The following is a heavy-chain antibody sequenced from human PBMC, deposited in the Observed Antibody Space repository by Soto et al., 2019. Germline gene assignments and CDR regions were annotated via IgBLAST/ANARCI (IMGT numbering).Heavy chain of an antibody. D-gene: IGHD2-21*01. CDR1: GFTFSIYF. J-gene: IGHJ4*02. CDR2: ISDRSDET. V-gene: IGHV3-23*01. CDR3: AKYSQQFSFDY. Sequence: PGGSLRLSCAASGFTFSIYFMTWVRQAPGKGPEWVSSISDRSDETHYADSVKGRFTISRDNSKSTLYLQLSSLRAEDTAMYYCAKYSQQFSFDYWGQGALVTVSS.